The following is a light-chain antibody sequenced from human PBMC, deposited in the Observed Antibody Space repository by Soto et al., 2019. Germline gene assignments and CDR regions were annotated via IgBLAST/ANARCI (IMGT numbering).Light chain of an antibody. V-gene: IGLV2-14*01. J-gene: IGLJ1*01. CDR3: SSFTSSITYV. CDR2: GVT. Sequence: QSVLTQPDSVSGSPGQSITISCTGTSSDVGGYDSVCWYQQHPGKAPKVMIYGVTNRPSGVSDRFSGSKSGNTASLTISGLQAEDEADYYCSSFTSSITYVFGTGTKVTVL. CDR1: SSDVGGYDS.